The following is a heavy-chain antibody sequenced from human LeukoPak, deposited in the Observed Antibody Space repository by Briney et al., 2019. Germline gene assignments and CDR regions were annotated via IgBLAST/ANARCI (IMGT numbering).Heavy chain of an antibody. Sequence: GGSLRLSCAASGFTFSNYWMSWVRQAPGKGLEWVANIKQDGSEKYYVDSVKGRFTISRDNAKNSLYLQMNSLRAEDTAVYYCARVDYSSGWTPLDYWGQGTLVTVSS. V-gene: IGHV3-7*01. CDR2: IKQDGSEK. J-gene: IGHJ4*02. CDR3: ARVDYSSGWTPLDY. CDR1: GFTFSNYW. D-gene: IGHD6-19*01.